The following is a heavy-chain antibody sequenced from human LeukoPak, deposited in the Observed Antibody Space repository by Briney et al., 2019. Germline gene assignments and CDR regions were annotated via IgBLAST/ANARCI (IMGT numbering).Heavy chain of an antibody. CDR1: GGSISSGGYY. CDR3: ARVVGVGATTTLNFDY. D-gene: IGHD1-26*01. CDR2: IYHSGST. Sequence: SETLSLTCTVSGGSISSGGYYWSWIRQPPGKGLEWIGYIYHSGSTYYNPSLKSRVTISVDRSKNQFSLKLSSVTAADTAVYYCARVVGVGATTTLNFDYWGQGTLVTVSS. V-gene: IGHV4-30-2*01. J-gene: IGHJ4*02.